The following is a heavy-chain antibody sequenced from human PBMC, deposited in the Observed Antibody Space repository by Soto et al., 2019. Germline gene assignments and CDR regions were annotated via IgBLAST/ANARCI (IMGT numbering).Heavy chain of an antibody. J-gene: IGHJ5*02. D-gene: IGHD3-10*01. V-gene: IGHV1-8*01. CDR1: GYTFTSYD. Sequence: GASVKVSCKASGYTFTSYDINWVRQATGQGLEWMGWMNPNSGNTGYAQKFQGRVTMTRNTSISTAYMELSSLRSEDTAVYYCARRTEVLLWFGELATFDPWGQGTLVTVSS. CDR2: MNPNSGNT. CDR3: ARRTEVLLWFGELATFDP.